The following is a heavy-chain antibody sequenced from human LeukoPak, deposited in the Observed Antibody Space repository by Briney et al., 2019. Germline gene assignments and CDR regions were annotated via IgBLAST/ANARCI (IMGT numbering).Heavy chain of an antibody. CDR3: AKIGSGWYYYSQH. CDR1: GFTFSDHY. Sequence: GGSLRLSCAASGFTFSDHYMDWVRQAPGKGLEWVGRTRNKANSYTTEYAASVKGRFTISRDDSKNSLYLQMNSLKTEDTAVYYCAKIGSGWYYYSQHWGQGTLVTVSS. J-gene: IGHJ1*01. V-gene: IGHV3-72*01. D-gene: IGHD6-19*01. CDR2: TRNKANSYTT.